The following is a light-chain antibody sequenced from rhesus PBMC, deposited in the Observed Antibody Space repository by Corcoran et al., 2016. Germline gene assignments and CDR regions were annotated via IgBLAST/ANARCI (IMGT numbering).Light chain of an antibody. CDR2: GAS. CDR3: YQHSSGYS. CDR1: QSVSSY. J-gene: IGKJ2*01. V-gene: IGKV3-10*01. Sequence: QVILTQSPATLSLSPGERATLSCRASQSVSSYLAWYQQKPGQAPRVLIYGASSRATGIPDRFSVRGSGTDFTHTIISLEPEDVVVYHCYQHSSGYSFGQGTKVEIK.